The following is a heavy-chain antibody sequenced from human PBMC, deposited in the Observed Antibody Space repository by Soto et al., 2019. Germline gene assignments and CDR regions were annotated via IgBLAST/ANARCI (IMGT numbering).Heavy chain of an antibody. Sequence: QVQLVDSGGGVVQPGSSLRLSCAASGFTFSTYGMHWVRQVPGKGLEWVAVISNDGRNKSYADSVKGRFTISRDDSKNMMYLQMNNLSPEDTAVYYCARAHHNSGWYNVGHHWGRGTLVTVSS. CDR2: ISNDGRNK. CDR3: ARAHHNSGWYNVGHH. CDR1: GFTFSTYG. D-gene: IGHD6-13*01. J-gene: IGHJ4*02. V-gene: IGHV3-30*03.